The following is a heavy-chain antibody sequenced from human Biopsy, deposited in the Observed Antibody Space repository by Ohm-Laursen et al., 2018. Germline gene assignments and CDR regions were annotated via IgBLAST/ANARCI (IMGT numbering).Heavy chain of an antibody. V-gene: IGHV1-8*01. CDR3: GRAVRNQLLTDP. J-gene: IGHJ5*02. CDR2: LNPVSGNS. D-gene: IGHD1-7*01. CDR1: GYTFTSYD. Sequence: GASVTVSCKASGYTFTSYDITWVRQASGQWPEWKGWLNPVSGNSNFGQKFRGRVTVTSDTSISTAYMELSGLTSDDPATYYCGRAVRNQLLTDPWGQGTLVTVTS.